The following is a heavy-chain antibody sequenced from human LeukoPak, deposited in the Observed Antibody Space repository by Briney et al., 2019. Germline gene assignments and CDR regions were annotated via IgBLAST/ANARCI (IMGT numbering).Heavy chain of an antibody. CDR1: GGSISSYY. J-gene: IGHJ6*02. D-gene: IGHD3-10*01. CDR2: VYYSGTN. V-gene: IGHV4-59*01. Sequence: SSETLSLTCTVSGGSISSYYWSWLRQSPGKGREGIGYVYYSGTNNYNPSLKSRVTISVDTSKNQFSLQLKSVTAADTAVYYCAREDPQTRLPGGMDVWGQGTTVTVSS. CDR3: AREDPQTRLPGGMDV.